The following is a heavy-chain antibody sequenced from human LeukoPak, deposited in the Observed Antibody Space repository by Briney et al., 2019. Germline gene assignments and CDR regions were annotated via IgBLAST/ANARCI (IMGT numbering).Heavy chain of an antibody. CDR1: GFTFSSYD. Sequence: GGSLRLSCAASGFTFSSYDMHWVRQATGKGLVWVSAIGVAANTFYSGSVKGRFTISRENAKNSLYLLMSSLRAEDTAVYYCARQNTPHGNFDYWGQGTLVTVSS. V-gene: IGHV3-13*01. CDR2: IGVAANT. CDR3: ARQNTPHGNFDY. J-gene: IGHJ4*02. D-gene: IGHD1-26*01.